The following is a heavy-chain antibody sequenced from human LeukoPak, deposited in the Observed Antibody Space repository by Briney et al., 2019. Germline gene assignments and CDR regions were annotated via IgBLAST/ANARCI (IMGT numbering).Heavy chain of an antibody. CDR2: IRSKAYGGTT. Sequence: GSLRLSCTASGFTFGDYAMSWVRQAPGEGLEWVGFIRSKAYGGTTEYAASVKGRFTISRDDSKSIAYLQMNSLKTEDTAVYYCTRGGDGDGYNYYYFDYWGQGTLVTVSS. V-gene: IGHV3-49*04. D-gene: IGHD5-24*01. CDR1: GFTFGDYA. CDR3: TRGGDGDGYNYYYFDY. J-gene: IGHJ4*02.